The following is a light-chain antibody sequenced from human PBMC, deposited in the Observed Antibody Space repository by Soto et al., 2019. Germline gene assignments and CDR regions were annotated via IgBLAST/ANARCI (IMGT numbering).Light chain of an antibody. CDR2: AAS. CDR3: MQGLQTRT. J-gene: IGKJ1*01. V-gene: IGKV1-39*01. CDR1: QSISSY. Sequence: DIQMTQSPSSLSASVGDRVTITCRASQSISSYLNWYQQKPGKAPKLLIYAASSLQSGVPSRFSGSGSRTDFTLKISRVEAEDVGVYYCMQGLQTRTFGQGTKVDIK.